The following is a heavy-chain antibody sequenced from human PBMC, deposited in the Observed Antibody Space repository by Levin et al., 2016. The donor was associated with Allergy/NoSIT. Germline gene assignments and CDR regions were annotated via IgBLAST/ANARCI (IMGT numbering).Heavy chain of an antibody. J-gene: IGHJ4*02. CDR3: ARGGSSFSHEFDY. D-gene: IGHD6-13*01. CDR2: IWYDGTNK. V-gene: IGHV3-33*01. Sequence: WIRQPPGKGLEWVSVIWYDGTNKYYADSVKGRFTISRDNSKNTLYLQMNSLRAEDTAVYYCARGGSSFSHEFDYWGQGTLVTVSS.